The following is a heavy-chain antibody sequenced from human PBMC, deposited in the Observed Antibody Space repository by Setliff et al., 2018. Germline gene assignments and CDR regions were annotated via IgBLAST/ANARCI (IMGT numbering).Heavy chain of an antibody. D-gene: IGHD1-1*01. CDR1: GFTFSSYA. Sequence: PGGSLRLSCAASGFTFSSYAMHWVRQAPGKGLEYVAAISSNGGRTYYANSVKGRFTISRGNSKKTRYLQMGSLGAEDMAVYYCARVGTGMDVWGQGTTVTVSS. CDR3: ARVGTGMDV. CDR2: ISSNGGRT. V-gene: IGHV3-64*01. J-gene: IGHJ6*02.